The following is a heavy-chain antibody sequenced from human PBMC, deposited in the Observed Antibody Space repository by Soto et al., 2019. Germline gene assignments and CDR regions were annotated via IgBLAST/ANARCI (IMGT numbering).Heavy chain of an antibody. V-gene: IGHV1-69*06. J-gene: IGHJ4*02. D-gene: IGHD1-26*01. CDR1: GGTFSTYS. Sequence: QVQLVQSGAEVKKPGSSVKVSCKTSGGTFSTYSIVWVRQAPGEGLEWMGGIIPIFGTANYAQKFQDRVTIPADKSKNTAFMELSSLKSEDTAMYYCASSSGINYVVGTNYYFDYWGQGTLVTVSS. CDR3: ASSSGINYVVGTNYYFDY. CDR2: IIPIFGTA.